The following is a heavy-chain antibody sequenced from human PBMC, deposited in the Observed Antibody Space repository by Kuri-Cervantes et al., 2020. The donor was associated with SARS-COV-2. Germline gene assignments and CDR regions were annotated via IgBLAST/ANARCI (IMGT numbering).Heavy chain of an antibody. V-gene: IGHV3-30*18. J-gene: IGHJ6*02. CDR2: ISYDGSNK. Sequence: GGSLRLSCAASGFTFSSCGMHWVRQAPGKGLEWVAVISYDGSNKYYADSVKGRFTISRDNSKNTLYLQMNSLRAEDTAVYYCAKLAFHSGFYYYYGMDVWGQGTTVTVSS. CDR3: AKLAFHSGFYYYYGMDV. D-gene: IGHD2-21*01. CDR1: GFTFSSCG.